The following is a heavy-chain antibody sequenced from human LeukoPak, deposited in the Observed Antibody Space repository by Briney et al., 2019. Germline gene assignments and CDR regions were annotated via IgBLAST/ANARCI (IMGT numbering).Heavy chain of an antibody. V-gene: IGHV4-39*01. Sequence: SETLSLTCTVSGDSIISTDYYWGWIRQPPGKGLEWIGTISYTGSTYYNPSFKSRVTISVDTSKNQFSLDLSSVTAADTAIYYCAQAILSVSGTFWFDPWGQGTLVTVSA. CDR3: AQAILSVSGTFWFDP. CDR1: GDSIISTDYY. D-gene: IGHD6-19*01. J-gene: IGHJ5*02. CDR2: ISYTGST.